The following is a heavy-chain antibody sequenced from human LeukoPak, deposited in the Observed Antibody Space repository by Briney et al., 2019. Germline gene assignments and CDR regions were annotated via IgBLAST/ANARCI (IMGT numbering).Heavy chain of an antibody. J-gene: IGHJ4*02. CDR3: AKDMDSGSYYVDY. V-gene: IGHV3-66*01. Sequence: GGSLRLSCAASEFSVGSNYMTWVRQAPGKGLEWVSLIYSGGSTYYADSVKGRFTISRDNSKNTLYLQMNSLRAEDTAVYYCAKDMDSGSYYVDYWGQGTLVTVSS. CDR1: EFSVGSNY. CDR2: IYSGGST. D-gene: IGHD1-26*01.